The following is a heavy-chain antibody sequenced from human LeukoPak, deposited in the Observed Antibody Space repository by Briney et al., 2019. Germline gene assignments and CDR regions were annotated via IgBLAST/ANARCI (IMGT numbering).Heavy chain of an antibody. CDR2: IYYSGST. Sequence: TSETLSLTCTVSGGSISSYYWSWIRQPPGKGLEWIGYIYYSGSTNYNPSLKSRVTISVDTSKNQFSLKLSSVTAADTAVYYCARGGSHLWQPFDSWGQGTLVTVSS. V-gene: IGHV4-59*01. CDR1: GGSISSYY. D-gene: IGHD5-18*01. J-gene: IGHJ4*02. CDR3: ARGGSHLWQPFDS.